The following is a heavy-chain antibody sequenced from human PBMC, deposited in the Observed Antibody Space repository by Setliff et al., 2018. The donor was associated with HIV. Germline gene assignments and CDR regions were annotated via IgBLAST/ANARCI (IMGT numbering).Heavy chain of an antibody. CDR3: ARSPRIGVAGEFEY. J-gene: IGHJ4*02. CDR2: TYHSGTT. Sequence: SETLSLTCSVSGGSVSDSNVYWNWIRQSPGKGLEWIGSTYHSGTTYYNPSLKSRVTISADTSNNQVSLKLSSVTAADTAVYYCARSPRIGVAGEFEYWGQGTLVTVSS. V-gene: IGHV4-39*07. D-gene: IGHD6-19*01. CDR1: GGSVSDSNVY.